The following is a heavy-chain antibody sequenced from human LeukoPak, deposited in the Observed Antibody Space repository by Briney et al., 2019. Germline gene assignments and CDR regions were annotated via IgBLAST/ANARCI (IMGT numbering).Heavy chain of an antibody. D-gene: IGHD3-22*01. CDR2: LCCGGTT. CDR1: GGSISGYY. Sequence: PSETLSLTCTVAGGSISGYYWSWIRQPPGKGLEYIGFLCCGGTTKYSPSLKSRATISVDTSKNQFSLTPTSVTAADTALYYCARGRYYYDSSGYYYDNWFDPWGQGTLVTVSS. CDR3: ARGRYYYDSSGYYYDNWFDP. J-gene: IGHJ5*02. V-gene: IGHV4-59*01.